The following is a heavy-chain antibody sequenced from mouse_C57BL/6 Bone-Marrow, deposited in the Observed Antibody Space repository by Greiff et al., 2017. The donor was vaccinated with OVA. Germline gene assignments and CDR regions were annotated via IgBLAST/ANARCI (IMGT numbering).Heavy chain of an antibody. CDR2: FHPYNDDT. CDR3: AVTTVVGGYFDV. V-gene: IGHV1-47*01. J-gene: IGHJ1*03. CDR1: GYTFTTYP. D-gene: IGHD1-1*01. Sequence: QVHVKQSGAELVKPGASVKMSCKASGYTFTTYPIEWMKQNHGKSLEWIGNFHPYNDDTKYNEKFKGKATLTVEKSSSTVYLELSRLTSDDSAVYYCAVTTVVGGYFDVWGTGTTVTVSS.